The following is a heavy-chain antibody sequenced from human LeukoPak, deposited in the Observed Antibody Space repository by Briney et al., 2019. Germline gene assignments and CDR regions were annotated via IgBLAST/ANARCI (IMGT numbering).Heavy chain of an antibody. J-gene: IGHJ4*02. CDR2: ISSSSSYT. V-gene: IGHV3-11*06. CDR1: GFTFSDYY. D-gene: IGHD2-2*01. CDR3: ARDIRYCSSTSCYAAGIGTAMAYFDY. Sequence: NAGGSLRLSCAASGFTFSDYYMSWIGQAPGKGLEWVSYISSSSSYTNYADSVKGRFTISRDNAKNSLYLQMNSLRAEDTAVYYCARDIRYCSSTSCYAAGIGTAMAYFDYWGQGTLVTVSS.